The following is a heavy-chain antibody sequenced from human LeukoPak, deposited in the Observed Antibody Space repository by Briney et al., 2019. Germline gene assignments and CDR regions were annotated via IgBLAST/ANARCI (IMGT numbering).Heavy chain of an antibody. Sequence: SETLSLTCTVSGGSLSSGSYYWSWIRQPAGKGLEWIGRIYTSGSTNYNPSLKSRVTISVDTSKNQFSLKLSSVTAADTAVYYCARVWDGYCSGGSCSDSNWFDPRGQGTLVTVSS. D-gene: IGHD2-15*01. V-gene: IGHV4-61*02. CDR1: GGSLSSGSYY. CDR2: IYTSGST. J-gene: IGHJ5*02. CDR3: ARVWDGYCSGGSCSDSNWFDP.